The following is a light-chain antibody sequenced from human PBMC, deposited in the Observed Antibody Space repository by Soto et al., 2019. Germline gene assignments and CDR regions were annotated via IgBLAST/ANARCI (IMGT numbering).Light chain of an antibody. CDR3: QQRSNWIFT. CDR2: GAS. J-gene: IGKJ3*01. V-gene: IGKV3-15*01. CDR1: QSVNSN. Sequence: EIVMTQSPATLSVSPGERVTLSCRASQSVNSNLAWYQQKPGQAPRLLIHGASTRATGIPVRFSGSGSGTEFTLTISSLQSEDFAFYYCQQRSNWIFTFGPGTRVDIK.